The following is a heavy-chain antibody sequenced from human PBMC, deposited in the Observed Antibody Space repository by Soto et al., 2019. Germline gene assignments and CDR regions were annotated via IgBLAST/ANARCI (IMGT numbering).Heavy chain of an antibody. Sequence: GGSLRLSCAASGFTFSSYAMHWVRQAPGKGLEWVAVISYDGSNKYYADSVKGRFTISRDNSKNTLYLQMNSLRAEDTAVYYCARLRLSPYGMDVWGQGTTVTVSS. CDR3: ARLRLSPYGMDV. D-gene: IGHD3-3*01. J-gene: IGHJ6*02. CDR2: ISYDGSNK. CDR1: GFTFSSYA. V-gene: IGHV3-30-3*01.